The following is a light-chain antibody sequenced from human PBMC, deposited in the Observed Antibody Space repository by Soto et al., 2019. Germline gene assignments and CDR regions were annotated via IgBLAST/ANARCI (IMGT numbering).Light chain of an antibody. J-gene: IGLJ1*01. CDR2: EVS. V-gene: IGLV2-8*01. Sequence: QSALTQPPSASGSPGQSVTISCTGTSSDVGGYNYVSWYQQHPGKAPKVMIYEVSKRPSGVPDRFSGSKSGNTASLAISGLQSDDEADYYCAAWDDSLNGRVFGTGTKLTVL. CDR3: AAWDDSLNGRV. CDR1: SSDVGGYNY.